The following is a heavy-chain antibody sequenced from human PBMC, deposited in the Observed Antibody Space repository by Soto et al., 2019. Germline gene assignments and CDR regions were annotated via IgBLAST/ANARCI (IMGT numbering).Heavy chain of an antibody. CDR2: SSATGTGT. CDR3: AKDRRAGGNYGFYSDF. J-gene: IGHJ4*02. Sequence: EVQLLESGGGLVQPGGSLRLSCAASGFTFSSYGMTWVRQASGKGLEWVSFSSATGTGTYYADSVKGRFTISRDNAKNTVYLQMTSLRADDTAVYFCAKDRRAGGNYGFYSDFWGQGALVIVSS. CDR1: GFTFSSYG. D-gene: IGHD1-7*01. V-gene: IGHV3-23*01.